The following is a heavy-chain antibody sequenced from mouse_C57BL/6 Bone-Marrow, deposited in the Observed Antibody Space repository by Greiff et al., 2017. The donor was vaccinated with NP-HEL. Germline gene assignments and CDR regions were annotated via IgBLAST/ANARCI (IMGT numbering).Heavy chain of an antibody. CDR1: GYAFSSYW. D-gene: IGHD1-1*01. V-gene: IGHV1-80*01. Sequence: QVQLKESGAELVKPGAPVKISCKASGYAFSSYWMNWVKQRPGKGLEWIGQIYPGDGDTNYNGKFKGKATLTADKSSSTAYMQLSSLTSEDSAVYFCARYYGSSYYFDYWGQGTTLTVSS. J-gene: IGHJ2*01. CDR2: IYPGDGDT. CDR3: ARYYGSSYYFDY.